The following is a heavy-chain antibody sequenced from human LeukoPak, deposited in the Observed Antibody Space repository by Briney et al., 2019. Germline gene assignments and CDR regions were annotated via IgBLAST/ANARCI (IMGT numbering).Heavy chain of an antibody. V-gene: IGHV4-4*07. CDR2: IYTSWST. CDR1: GGSISSYY. Sequence: SETLSLTCTVSGGSISSYYWSWIRQPAAKGLEWIGRIYTSWSTNYNPSLNIRVTMSVDPSKNQFSLKLSSVTAADTAVYYCAREGVTTVVRAFDIWGQGTMVTVSS. J-gene: IGHJ3*02. D-gene: IGHD4-23*01. CDR3: AREGVTTVVRAFDI.